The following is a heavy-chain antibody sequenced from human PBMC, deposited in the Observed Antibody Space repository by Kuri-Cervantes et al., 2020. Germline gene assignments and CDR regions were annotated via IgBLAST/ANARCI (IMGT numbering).Heavy chain of an antibody. V-gene: IGHV1-2*02. CDR1: GYTFTGYY. CDR2: SNPKTGGT. Sequence: ASVKVSCKASGYTFTGYYIHWLRQAPGQGLEWMGWSNPKTGGTNYAQDFHGRVTMTRDTSISTAYMELSRLRSDDTAVYYCARELDYYDSSGYAHWGQGTLVTVSS. CDR3: ARELDYYDSSGYAH. J-gene: IGHJ4*02. D-gene: IGHD3-22*01.